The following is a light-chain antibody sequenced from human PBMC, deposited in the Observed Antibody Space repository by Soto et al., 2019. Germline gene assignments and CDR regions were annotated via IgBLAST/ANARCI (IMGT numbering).Light chain of an antibody. J-gene: IGKJ5*01. CDR3: QQYNNWPIT. V-gene: IGKV3-15*01. CDR2: GAS. CDR1: QTISSN. Sequence: DIVMTQSPATLSVSPGERATLSCRASQTISSNLAWYQQKPGQTPRLLIYGASTRAAGIPARFSGSGSGTDFTLTITSLQSEDFAVYYCQQYNNWPITFGQGTRLEIK.